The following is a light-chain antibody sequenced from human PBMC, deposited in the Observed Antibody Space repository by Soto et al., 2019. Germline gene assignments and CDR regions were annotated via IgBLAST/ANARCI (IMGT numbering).Light chain of an antibody. Sequence: QSALTQPASVSGSPGQSIIISCTGSSSDIDGYDYVSWYQHHPGKAPKLLIYEVSNRPSGVSDRFSGSKSGNTASLTISGLQAEDEAHYYCSSYAETSPHMVFGGGTKVTVL. V-gene: IGLV2-14*01. CDR2: EVS. J-gene: IGLJ2*01. CDR1: SSDIDGYDY. CDR3: SSYAETSPHMV.